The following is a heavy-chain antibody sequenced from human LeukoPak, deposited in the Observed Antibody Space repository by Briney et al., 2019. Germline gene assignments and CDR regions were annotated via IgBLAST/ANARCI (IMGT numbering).Heavy chain of an antibody. J-gene: IGHJ4*02. Sequence: GGSLRLSCAESGFTFSSYGMHWVRQAPGKGLEWVAFIRYDGSNKYYADSVKGRFTISRDNSKNTLYLQMNSLRAEDTAVYYCAKAWDYYDSSGSTDYWGQGTLVTVSS. CDR3: AKAWDYYDSSGSTDY. D-gene: IGHD3-22*01. CDR2: IRYDGSNK. CDR1: GFTFSSYG. V-gene: IGHV3-30*02.